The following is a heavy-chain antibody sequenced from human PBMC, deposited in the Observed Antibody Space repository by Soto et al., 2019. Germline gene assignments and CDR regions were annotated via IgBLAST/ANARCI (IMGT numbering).Heavy chain of an antibody. CDR1: GVSISSGNW. Sequence: QVQLQESGPGLVKPSGTLSLTCAVSGVSISSGNWWTWVRQSPGKGLEWIGENYHSGSTNYTPSLESRVTISVDTSKKQFYLKLTSVTAADTAMNYCAKVRGRLYGVEVWGQGTTVTVSS. D-gene: IGHD1-26*01. CDR2: NYHSGST. CDR3: AKVRGRLYGVEV. J-gene: IGHJ6*02. V-gene: IGHV4-4*02.